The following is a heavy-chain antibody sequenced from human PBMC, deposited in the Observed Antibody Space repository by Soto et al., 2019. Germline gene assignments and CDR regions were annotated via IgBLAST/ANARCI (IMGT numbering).Heavy chain of an antibody. CDR2: INPNSGGT. CDR3: ARALCSGGSCSVGY. D-gene: IGHD2-15*01. Sequence: ASVKVSCKASGYTFTGYYMHWVRQAPGQGLEWMGWINPNSGGTNYAQKFQGWVTMTRDTSISTAYMELSRLRSDDTAVYYCARALCSGGSCSVGYWGQGTLVTVSS. V-gene: IGHV1-2*04. CDR1: GYTFTGYY. J-gene: IGHJ4*02.